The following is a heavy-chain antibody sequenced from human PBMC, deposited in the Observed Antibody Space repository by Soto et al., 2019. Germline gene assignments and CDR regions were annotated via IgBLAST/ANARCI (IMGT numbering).Heavy chain of an antibody. Sequence: SETLSLTCAVSGGSISTINWWTWVRQPPGRGLDWIGEIYQTGSTSYNPSLESRVTISIDKSKNQFSLKLRSVTAADTAVYYCARVSRSSAFGMDVWGPGTTVTVSS. CDR3: ARVSRSSAFGMDV. CDR2: IYQTGST. V-gene: IGHV4-4*02. J-gene: IGHJ6*02. D-gene: IGHD6-6*01. CDR1: GGSISTINW.